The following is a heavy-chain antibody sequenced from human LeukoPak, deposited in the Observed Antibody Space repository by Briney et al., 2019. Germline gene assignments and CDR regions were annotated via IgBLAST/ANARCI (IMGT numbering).Heavy chain of an antibody. Sequence: GRSLRLSCAASGFTSSSYAMHWVRQAPGKGLEWVAVISYDGSNKYYADSVKGRFTISRDNSKNTLYLQMNSLRAEDTAVYYCARDGRYDFWSGYSNWFDPWGQGTLVTVSS. V-gene: IGHV3-30*04. CDR2: ISYDGSNK. CDR1: GFTSSSYA. J-gene: IGHJ5*02. CDR3: ARDGRYDFWSGYSNWFDP. D-gene: IGHD3-3*01.